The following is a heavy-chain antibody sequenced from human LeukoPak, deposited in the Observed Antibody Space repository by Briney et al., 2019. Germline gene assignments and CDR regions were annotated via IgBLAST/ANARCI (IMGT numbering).Heavy chain of an antibody. CDR3: AKDSSGSSYNWFDP. CDR2: ISGSGGST. Sequence: GGSLRLSCAASGFTFSSYAMSWVRQAPGKGLEWVSAISGSGGSTYYANSVKGRFTISRDNSKNTLYLQMNSLRAEDTAVYYCAKDSSGSSYNWFDPWGQGTLVTVSS. J-gene: IGHJ5*02. CDR1: GFTFSSYA. V-gene: IGHV3-23*01. D-gene: IGHD1-26*01.